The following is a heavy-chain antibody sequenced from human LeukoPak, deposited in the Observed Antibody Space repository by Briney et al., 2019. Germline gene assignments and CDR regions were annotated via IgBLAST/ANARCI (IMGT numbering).Heavy chain of an antibody. CDR3: AREDGEWNWFDP. J-gene: IGHJ5*02. Sequence: ASVKVSCKTSDYTFSNYGITWVRQATGQGLEWMGWMNPNSGNTGYAQKFQGRVTITRNTSISTAYMELSSLRSEDTAVYYCAREDGEWNWFDPWGQGTLVTVSS. CDR2: MNPNSGNT. CDR1: DYTFSNYG. D-gene: IGHD3-10*01. V-gene: IGHV1-8*01.